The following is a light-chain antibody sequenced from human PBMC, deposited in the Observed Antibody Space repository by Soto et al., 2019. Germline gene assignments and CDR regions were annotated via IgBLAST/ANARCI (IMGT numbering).Light chain of an antibody. CDR1: QSVSSSY. Sequence: EIVLTQSPGTLSLSPGERATLSCRASQSVSSSYLAWYQQKPGQAPRLLIYGASSRATGIPDRFRGSGAGTDFTLTSSRREPEDFAVYYGQQYGSAFTFGPGTKVDIK. V-gene: IGKV3-20*01. CDR2: GAS. CDR3: QQYGSAFT. J-gene: IGKJ3*01.